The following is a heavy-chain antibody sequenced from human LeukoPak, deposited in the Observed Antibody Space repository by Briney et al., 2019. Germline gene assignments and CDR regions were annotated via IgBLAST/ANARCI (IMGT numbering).Heavy chain of an antibody. Sequence: GGSLRRSCAASGFSVSSNYMSWVRQAPGKGLEWVSVIYSGGSTYYADSVKGRFTISRDNSKNTLYLQMKSLRAEDTAVYYCARTDETAPAEDFQHWGQGTLVTVSS. CDR3: ARTDETAPAEDFQH. V-gene: IGHV3-53*01. CDR1: GFSVSSNY. CDR2: IYSGGST. J-gene: IGHJ1*01. D-gene: IGHD2-21*02.